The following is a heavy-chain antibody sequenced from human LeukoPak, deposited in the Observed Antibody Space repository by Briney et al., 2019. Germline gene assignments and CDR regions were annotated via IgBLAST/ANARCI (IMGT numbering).Heavy chain of an antibody. CDR1: GGSISSHY. CDR2: VYTSGGT. J-gene: IGHJ6*03. V-gene: IGHV4-4*07. CDR3: ARSSTVVLPAALKVYYYYMDV. D-gene: IGHD2-2*01. Sequence: SETLSLTCTVSGGSISSHYWSWIRQPAGKGLEWIGRVYTSGGTTYNPSLNSRVTMSVDASKNQFSLRLSSVTAADTAVYYRARSSTVVLPAALKVYYYYMDVWGKGTTVTVSS.